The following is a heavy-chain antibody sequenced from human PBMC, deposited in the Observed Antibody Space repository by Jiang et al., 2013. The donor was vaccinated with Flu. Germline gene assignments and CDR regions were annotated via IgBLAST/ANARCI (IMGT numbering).Heavy chain of an antibody. CDR1: TGYY. V-gene: IGHV1-2*02. J-gene: IGHJ4*02. CDR2: INPNSGGT. D-gene: IGHD2-2*01. Sequence: TGYYMHWVRQAPGQGLEWMGWINPNSGGTNYAQKFQGRVTMTRDTSISTAYMELSRLRSDDTAVYYCARSSSTSCYSCLNYWGQGTLVTVSS. CDR3: ARSSSTSCYSCLNY.